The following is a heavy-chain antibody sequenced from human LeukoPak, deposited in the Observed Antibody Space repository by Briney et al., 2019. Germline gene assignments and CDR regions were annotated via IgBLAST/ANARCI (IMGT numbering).Heavy chain of an antibody. J-gene: IGHJ3*02. D-gene: IGHD1-20*01. V-gene: IGHV1-18*01. CDR1: GCTFTHYV. Sequence: GASVKVSCKTSGCTFTHYVISWVRQAPGQGLEWMGRISPYNGNTKYAQKLQGRVTMTTDTSTSTAYMELRSLRSDDTAVYYCARASTHRYNWKSGQLNDAFDIWGQGTMVTVSS. CDR3: ARASTHRYNWKSGQLNDAFDI. CDR2: ISPYNGNT.